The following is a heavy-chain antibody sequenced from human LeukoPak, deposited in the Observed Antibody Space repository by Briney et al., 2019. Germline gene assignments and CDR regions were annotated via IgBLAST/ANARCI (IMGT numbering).Heavy chain of an antibody. CDR3: ARSRITMVRGVISD. CDR1: GFTFSSYA. CDR2: ISYDGSNK. V-gene: IGHV3-30*04. J-gene: IGHJ4*02. Sequence: GRSLRLSCAASGFTFSSYAMHWVRQAPGKGLELEAVISYDGSNKYYADYVKGRFTISRDNSKNTLYLQMNSLRAEDTAVYYCARSRITMVRGVISDWGQGTLVTVSS. D-gene: IGHD3-10*01.